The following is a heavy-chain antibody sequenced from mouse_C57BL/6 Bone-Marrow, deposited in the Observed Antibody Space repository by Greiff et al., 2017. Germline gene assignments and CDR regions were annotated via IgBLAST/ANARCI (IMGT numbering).Heavy chain of an antibody. CDR3: ARNSYGKGVDY. J-gene: IGHJ2*01. CDR2: IWSGGST. Sequence: VQLQQSGPGLVQPSQSLSITCTVSGFSLTSYGVHWVRQSPGKGLEWLGVIWSGGSTVYNAAFISRLSISKDNSKSQVFFKMNSLQADDTAIYYCARNSYGKGVDYWGQGTTLTVSS. CDR1: GFSLTSYG. V-gene: IGHV2-2*01. D-gene: IGHD2-1*01.